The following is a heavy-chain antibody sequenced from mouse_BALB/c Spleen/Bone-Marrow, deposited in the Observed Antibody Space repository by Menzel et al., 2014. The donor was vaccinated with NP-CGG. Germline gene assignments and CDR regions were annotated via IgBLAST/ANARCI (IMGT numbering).Heavy chain of an antibody. CDR3: ARDENYYGNYGTMDY. CDR2: IWAGGST. J-gene: IGHJ4*01. D-gene: IGHD2-1*01. CDR1: GFSLTSYG. Sequence: VKLVESGPGLVAPSQSLSITCTVSGFSLTSYGLHWVRQPPGKGLEWLGVIWAGGSTSYNSALMSRLSISKDSSKSQVFLKMNSLQTDDTAMYYCARDENYYGNYGTMDYWGQGTSVTVSS. V-gene: IGHV2-9*02.